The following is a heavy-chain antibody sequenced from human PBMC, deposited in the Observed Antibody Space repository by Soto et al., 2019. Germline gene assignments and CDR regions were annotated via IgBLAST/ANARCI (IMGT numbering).Heavy chain of an antibody. V-gene: IGHV5-10-1*01. CDR1: GYSFTSYR. CDR2: IDPSDSYT. Sequence: GESLKISCKGSGYSFTSYRISWVRQMPGKGLEWMGRIDPSDSYTNYSPSFQGHVTISADKSISTAYLQWSSLKASDTAMYYCARILLHKYYFDYWGQGTLVTVSS. D-gene: IGHD2-15*01. CDR3: ARILLHKYYFDY. J-gene: IGHJ4*02.